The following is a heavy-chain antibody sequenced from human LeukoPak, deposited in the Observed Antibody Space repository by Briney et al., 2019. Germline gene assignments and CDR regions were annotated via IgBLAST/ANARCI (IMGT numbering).Heavy chain of an antibody. Sequence: GSLRLSCAASGFTFIDYYMTWIRQPPGKGLEWVSYISISGTTTFYVDSVKGRFTISRDNTKNSLYLQMNSLRAEDTAMYYCARGTMASDFWGQGTLVTVSS. CDR1: GFTFIDYY. D-gene: IGHD3-10*01. V-gene: IGHV3-11*01. J-gene: IGHJ4*02. CDR3: ARGTMASDF. CDR2: ISISGTTT.